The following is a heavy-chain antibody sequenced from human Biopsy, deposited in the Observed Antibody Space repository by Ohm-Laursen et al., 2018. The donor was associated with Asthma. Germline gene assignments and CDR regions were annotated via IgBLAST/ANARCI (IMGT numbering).Heavy chain of an antibody. V-gene: IGHV3-7*01. J-gene: IGHJ1*01. Sequence: SLRLSCAASGFTFDDYCMNWVRQVPGQGPEWVANIKHDGSEKSHVDSLKGRFTISRDNDKNLLFLQMNSLRAEDTAVDYCARTFHFWCPYHAEHYQVWGQGTLVTVSS. CDR1: GFTFDDYC. CDR3: ARTFHFWCPYHAEHYQV. D-gene: IGHD2/OR15-2a*01. CDR2: IKHDGSEK.